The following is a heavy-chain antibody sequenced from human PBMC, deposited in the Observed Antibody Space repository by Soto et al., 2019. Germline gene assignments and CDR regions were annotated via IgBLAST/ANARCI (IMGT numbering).Heavy chain of an antibody. V-gene: IGHV2-5*01. CDR1: GLSLSTSGAP. J-gene: IGHJ4*02. CDR2: IYWNDDK. CDR3: AHRRYCGGDCYVYFGY. D-gene: IGHD2-21*02. Sequence: HKPVNRTQTLPLTCPFSGLSLSTSGAPVCCIRQPPGKAREWLALIYWNDDKRNSSSLKSRLTITEDTSKSWGVLTMTNMDPVDTARYYCAHRRYCGGDCYVYFGYWGQETLVAVSS.